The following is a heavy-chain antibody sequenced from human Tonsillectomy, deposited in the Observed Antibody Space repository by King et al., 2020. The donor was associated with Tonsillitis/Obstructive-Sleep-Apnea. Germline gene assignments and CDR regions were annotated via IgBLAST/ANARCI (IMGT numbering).Heavy chain of an antibody. CDR3: ARWGDGRRFDY. Sequence: VQLVESGGGVVQPGRSLRLSCAASGLTFSSYGMNWVRQAPGKGLEWVAVIWYDGSNKYYVDSVKGRFTISRDNSKNMLWLQMNSLRAEDTGVYYCARWGDGRRFDYWGQGTLVTVSS. D-gene: IGHD3-16*01. CDR1: GLTFSSYG. CDR2: IWYDGSNK. V-gene: IGHV3-33*01. J-gene: IGHJ4*02.